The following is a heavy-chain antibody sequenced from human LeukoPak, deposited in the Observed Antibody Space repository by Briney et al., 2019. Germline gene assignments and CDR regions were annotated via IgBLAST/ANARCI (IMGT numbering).Heavy chain of an antibody. Sequence: GGSLRLSCAASGFTFSSYGMHWVRQAPGKGLEWVAVISYDGSNKYYADSVKGRFTISRDNSKNTLYLQMNSLRAEDTAVYYCAKPRRAFIVGATVPRYYFDYWGQGTLVTVSS. CDR1: GFTFSSYG. V-gene: IGHV3-30*18. J-gene: IGHJ4*02. CDR3: AKPRRAFIVGATVPRYYFDY. D-gene: IGHD1-26*01. CDR2: ISYDGSNK.